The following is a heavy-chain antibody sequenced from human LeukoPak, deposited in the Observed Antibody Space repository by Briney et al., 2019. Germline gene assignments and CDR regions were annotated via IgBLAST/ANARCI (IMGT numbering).Heavy chain of an antibody. J-gene: IGHJ4*02. CDR2: IKEDGSEI. Sequence: PGGTLRLSCAASGFSFSTYWMRWACQTPGQGLELLANIKEDGSEINYVASVKACFTIPRDNANNPLSLQMNSLTADDTGAYYCASEGLPCNGDHWGQGTLVTLFS. CDR1: GFSFSTYW. V-gene: IGHV3-7*01. CDR3: ASEGLPCNGDH. D-gene: IGHD2-8*01.